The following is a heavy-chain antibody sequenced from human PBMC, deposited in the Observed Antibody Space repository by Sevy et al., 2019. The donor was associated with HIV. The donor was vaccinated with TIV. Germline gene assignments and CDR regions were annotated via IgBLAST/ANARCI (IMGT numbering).Heavy chain of an antibody. CDR1: GGSFSSYY. D-gene: IGHD3-22*01. CDR3: AMGGYYYEDTATADLWIQH. V-gene: IGHV4-34*01. Sequence: SETLSLTCAVYGGSFSSYYWSWIRQPPGKGLQWIGEINHSGSTNYNPSLKSRVTISVDTSKNQFSLKLSSVTAADTAVYYCAMGGYYYEDTATADLWIQHWGQGTLVTVSS. J-gene: IGHJ1*01. CDR2: INHSGST.